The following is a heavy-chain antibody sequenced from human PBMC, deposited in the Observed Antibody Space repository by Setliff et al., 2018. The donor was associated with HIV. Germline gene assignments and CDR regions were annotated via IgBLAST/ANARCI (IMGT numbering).Heavy chain of an antibody. CDR1: GASIGSHY. V-gene: IGHV4-59*08. CDR3: ATLLASSSGYPRVPDY. Sequence: SETLSLTCTVSGASIGSHYWSWIRQSPGKGLEWIGEINHSGSTNYNPSLKSRVTISVDTSKNQFSLKLKSVTAADTAVYYCATLLASSSGYPRVPDYWGQGTLVTVSS. CDR2: INHSGST. D-gene: IGHD3-22*01. J-gene: IGHJ4*02.